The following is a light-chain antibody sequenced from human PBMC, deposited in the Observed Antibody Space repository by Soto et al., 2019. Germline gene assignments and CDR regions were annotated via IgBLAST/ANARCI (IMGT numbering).Light chain of an antibody. V-gene: IGKV2-30*02. CDR3: MQGTHWPIT. CDR2: KVS. J-gene: IGKJ5*01. Sequence: VVMTQSPLSLPVTLGQPASISCSSNQILVHSDGIAYFSWFQQRPGRSPRRLIYKVSNRDSGVPARFSGSGSGTDFALKISRVEAEDVGVYSCMQGTHWPITFGQGTRLEIK. CDR1: QILVHSDGIAY.